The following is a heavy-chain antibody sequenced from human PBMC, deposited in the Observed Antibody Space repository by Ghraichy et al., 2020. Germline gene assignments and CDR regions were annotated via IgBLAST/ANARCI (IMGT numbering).Heavy chain of an antibody. V-gene: IGHV4-38-2*01. D-gene: IGHD3-3*01. CDR1: GYSISSGYY. CDR2: IYHSGST. CDR3: ARGRTIFGVVRGFDY. J-gene: IGHJ4*02. Sequence: SETLSLTCAVSGYSISSGYYWGWIRQPPGKGLEWIGSIYHSGSTYYNPSLKSRVTISVDTSKNQFSLKLSSVTAADTAVYYCARGRTIFGVVRGFDYWGQGTLVTVSS.